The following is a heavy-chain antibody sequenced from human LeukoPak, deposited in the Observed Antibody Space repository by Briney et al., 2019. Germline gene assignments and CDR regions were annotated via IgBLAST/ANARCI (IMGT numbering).Heavy chain of an antibody. D-gene: IGHD3-10*01. Sequence: GGSLRLSCAASGFTFSSYGMSWVRQAPGKGLEWVSLIYSGGSTYYADSVKGRFTISRDNSKNTLYLQMNSLRAEDTAVYYCARVAMVRGVFPTYYYYYYMDVWGEGTTVTISS. J-gene: IGHJ6*03. CDR2: IYSGGST. CDR3: ARVAMVRGVFPTYYYYYYMDV. CDR1: GFTFSSYG. V-gene: IGHV3-66*01.